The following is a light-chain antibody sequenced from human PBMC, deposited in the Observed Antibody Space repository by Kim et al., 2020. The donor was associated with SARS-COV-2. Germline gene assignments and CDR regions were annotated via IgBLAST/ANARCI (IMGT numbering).Light chain of an antibody. V-gene: IGKV1-5*03. CDR3: QQYNSSLLT. J-gene: IGKJ4*01. CDR2: KAS. Sequence: DIQMTQSPSTLSASVGDRVTITCRASQSISSWLAWYQQKPGKAPKLLIYKASSLESGVPSRFSGSGSGTEFTLTISSLQPDDFATYYCQQYNSSLLTFGGGTKVEI. CDR1: QSISSW.